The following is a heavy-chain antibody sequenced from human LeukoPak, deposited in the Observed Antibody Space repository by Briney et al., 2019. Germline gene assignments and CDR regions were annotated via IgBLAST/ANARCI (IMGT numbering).Heavy chain of an antibody. CDR1: GFTVSSNY. CDR2: IYDGGTT. Sequence: GGSLRLSCAASGFTVSSNYMSWVRQAPGKGLEWVSVIYDGGTTYYADSVKGRFTISRDNSKNTLYPQMNSLRAEDTAVYYCAREGYSSGWSFDYWGQGTLVTVSS. J-gene: IGHJ4*02. V-gene: IGHV3-66*02. CDR3: AREGYSSGWSFDY. D-gene: IGHD6-19*01.